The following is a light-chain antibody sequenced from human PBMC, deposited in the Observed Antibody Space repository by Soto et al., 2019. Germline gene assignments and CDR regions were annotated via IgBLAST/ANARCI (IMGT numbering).Light chain of an antibody. CDR1: SSDVGSYNL. V-gene: IGLV2-23*01. Sequence: QPVLTQPASVSGSPGQSITISCTGTSSDVGSYNLVSWYQQHPGKAPKLMIYEGSKRPSGVSNRFSGSKSGNTASLTISGLQAEDEADYYCCSYAGSSTLVFGGGTKLTLL. CDR2: EGS. CDR3: CSYAGSSTLV. J-gene: IGLJ2*01.